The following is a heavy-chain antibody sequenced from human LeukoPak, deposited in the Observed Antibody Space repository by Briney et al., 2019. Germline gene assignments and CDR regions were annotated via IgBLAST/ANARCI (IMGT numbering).Heavy chain of an antibody. Sequence: GGSLRLSCAASGFTFSSSWMSWVRQAPGKGLEWLANIKPDGSEKFHVDSVKGRLTVSRDNSKSSLSLQMNSLRAEDTAVYYCARYGLTAALDFWGQGTLVTVSS. J-gene: IGHJ4*02. CDR3: ARYGLTAALDF. D-gene: IGHD2-21*02. CDR2: IKPDGSEK. V-gene: IGHV3-7*01. CDR1: GFTFSSSW.